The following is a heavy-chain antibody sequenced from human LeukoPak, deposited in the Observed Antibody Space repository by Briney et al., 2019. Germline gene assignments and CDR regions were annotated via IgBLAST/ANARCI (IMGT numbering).Heavy chain of an antibody. CDR3: ARHGLGPAPIGYYFDY. J-gene: IGHJ4*02. CDR1: GGSISSSSYY. Sequence: PSETLSLTCTVSGGSISSSSYYWGWIRQPPGKGLEWIGSIYSTGTTYYSPSFKNRVTISVDTSKNQFSLKLSSVTAADTAVYYCARHGLGPAPIGYYFDYWGQGTLVTVSP. V-gene: IGHV4-39*01. D-gene: IGHD2-2*02. CDR2: IYSTGTT.